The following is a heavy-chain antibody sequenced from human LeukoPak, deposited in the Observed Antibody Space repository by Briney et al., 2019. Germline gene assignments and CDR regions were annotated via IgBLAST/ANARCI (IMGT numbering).Heavy chain of an antibody. D-gene: IGHD5-18*01. V-gene: IGHV4-4*07. CDR2: IYSSRRT. CDR3: VRDVDTFFDY. CDR1: GGSLSSLY. Sequence: PESLSLTCTVSGGSLSSLYWSWIRPPAREGRGWIRRIYSSRRTNYNPSRKSQVTMSLDTSKIQCSLKLSSVTAADTAVYYCVRDVDTFFDYWGQGTLVTVSS. J-gene: IGHJ4*02.